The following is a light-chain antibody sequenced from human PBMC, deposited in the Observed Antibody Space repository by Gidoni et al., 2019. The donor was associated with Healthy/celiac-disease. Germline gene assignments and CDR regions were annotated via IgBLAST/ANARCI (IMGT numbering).Light chain of an antibody. CDR1: SSNNGSNT. V-gene: IGLV1-44*01. Sequence: QSVLTQPPPASGTPGQRVTISCSGSSSNNGSNTVNWYQQLPGTAPKLLIYSNNQRPSGVPDRFSGSKSGTSASLAISGLQSEDEADYYCAAWDDSLNGYVFGTGTKVTVL. CDR3: AAWDDSLNGYV. CDR2: SNN. J-gene: IGLJ1*01.